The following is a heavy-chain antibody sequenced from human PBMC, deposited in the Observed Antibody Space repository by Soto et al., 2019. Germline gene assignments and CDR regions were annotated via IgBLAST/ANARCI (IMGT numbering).Heavy chain of an antibody. V-gene: IGHV3-23*01. CDR2: ISGSGGST. Sequence: GGSLKLSCAASGFSFSSLAMSWVRQAPGKGLEWVSAISGSGGSTYYADSVKGRFTISRDNSKNTLYLQMNSLRAEDTAVYYCAKEGLTSVIVVARTHYFDYWGQGTLVTVSS. D-gene: IGHD3-22*01. CDR1: GFSFSSLA. CDR3: AKEGLTSVIVVARTHYFDY. J-gene: IGHJ4*02.